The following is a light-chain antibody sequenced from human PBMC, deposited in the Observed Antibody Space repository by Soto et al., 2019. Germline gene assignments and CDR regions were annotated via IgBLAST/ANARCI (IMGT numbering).Light chain of an antibody. CDR1: SSDIGSYNY. J-gene: IGLJ2*01. Sequence: QSALTQPASVSGSPGQSITISCTGTSSDIGSYNYVCWYQHHPGQAPKLIIYEVANRPSGISSRFSGSKSGNTASLTVSGLQAEDEADYYCTSYTSSNTLVFGGGTQLTVL. V-gene: IGLV2-14*01. CDR3: TSYTSSNTLV. CDR2: EVA.